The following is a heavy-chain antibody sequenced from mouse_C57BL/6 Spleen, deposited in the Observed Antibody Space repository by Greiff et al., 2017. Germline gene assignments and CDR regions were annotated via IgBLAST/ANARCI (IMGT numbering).Heavy chain of an antibody. Sequence: EVKVEESGGGLVQPGGSMKLSCVASGFTFSNYWMNWVRQSPEKGLEWVAQIRLKSDNYATHYAESVKGRFTISRDDSKSSVYLQMNNLRAEDTGIYYCTVYYGSSYDYFDYWGQGTTLTVSS. CDR2: IRLKSDNYAT. CDR3: TVYYGSSYDYFDY. V-gene: IGHV6-3*01. CDR1: GFTFSNYW. J-gene: IGHJ2*01. D-gene: IGHD1-1*01.